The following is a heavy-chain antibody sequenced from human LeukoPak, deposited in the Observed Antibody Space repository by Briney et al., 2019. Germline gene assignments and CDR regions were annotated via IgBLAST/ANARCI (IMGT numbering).Heavy chain of an antibody. Sequence: ASVKVSCKASVGTFSSYAISWVRQAPGQGLEWMGGIIPIFGTANYAQKFQGRVTITTDESTSTAYMELSSLRSEDTAVYYCARGGLRYFDWLLCWGQGTLVTVSS. J-gene: IGHJ4*02. D-gene: IGHD3-9*01. CDR1: VGTFSSYA. V-gene: IGHV1-69*05. CDR2: IIPIFGTA. CDR3: ARGGLRYFDWLLC.